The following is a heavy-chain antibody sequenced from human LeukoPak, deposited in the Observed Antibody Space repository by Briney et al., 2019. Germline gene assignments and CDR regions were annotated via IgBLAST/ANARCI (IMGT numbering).Heavy chain of an antibody. CDR2: IYYSGST. V-gene: IGHV4-39*07. CDR1: GGSISSSSYY. CDR3: AKDRRSGYSSD. J-gene: IGHJ4*02. Sequence: SETLSLTCTVSGGSISSSSYYWGWIRQPPGKGLEWIGSIYYSGSTYYNPSLKSRVTISVDTSKNQFSLKLSSVTAADTAVYYCAKDRRSGYSSDWGQGTLVTVSS. D-gene: IGHD6-19*01.